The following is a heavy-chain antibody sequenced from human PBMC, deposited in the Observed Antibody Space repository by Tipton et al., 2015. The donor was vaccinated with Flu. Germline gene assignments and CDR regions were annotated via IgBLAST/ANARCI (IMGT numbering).Heavy chain of an antibody. J-gene: IGHJ5*02. Sequence: SLRLSCAASGFAFSSYWMHWVRRVPGKGLEWVSRINTDGSSKSYVDSVMGRFTLSRDNAKNMLYLQMNSLRVEDTAVYYCVRDETSVKWGPWGQGTLVTVSS. CDR1: GFAFSSYW. D-gene: IGHD1-26*01. CDR2: INTDGSSK. CDR3: VRDETSVKWGP. V-gene: IGHV3-74*01.